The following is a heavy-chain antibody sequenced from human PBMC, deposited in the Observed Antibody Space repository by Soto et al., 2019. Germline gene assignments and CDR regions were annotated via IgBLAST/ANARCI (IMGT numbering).Heavy chain of an antibody. J-gene: IGHJ3*02. CDR3: AKERGVLDAFDI. D-gene: IGHD3-10*01. CDR2: ISSDGNNQ. Sequence: QVQLVESGGGVVQPGTSLRLSCAASGFTSSSFVIHWVRQAPGKGLEWLAVISSDGNNQYYADSVKGRFTISRDNSKKTLYLQVNSLRGEDTAVYFCAKERGVLDAFDIWGQGTMVTVS. V-gene: IGHV3-30*18. CDR1: GFTSSSFV.